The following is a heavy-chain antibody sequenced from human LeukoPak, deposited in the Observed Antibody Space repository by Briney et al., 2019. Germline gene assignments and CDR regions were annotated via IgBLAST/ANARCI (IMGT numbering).Heavy chain of an antibody. Sequence: ASVKVSCKASGYTFTSYGISWVRQAPGQGLEWMGWISAYNGNTNHAQKLQGRVTMTTDTSTSTAYMELRSLRSDDTAVYYCAREFPGIAVAGTAGSYSNWFDPWGQGTLVTVSS. V-gene: IGHV1-18*01. J-gene: IGHJ5*02. CDR1: GYTFTSYG. D-gene: IGHD6-19*01. CDR2: ISAYNGNT. CDR3: AREFPGIAVAGTAGSYSNWFDP.